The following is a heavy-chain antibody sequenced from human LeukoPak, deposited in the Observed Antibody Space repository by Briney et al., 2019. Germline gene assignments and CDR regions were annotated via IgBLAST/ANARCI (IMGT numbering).Heavy chain of an antibody. V-gene: IGHV1-18*01. CDR3: ATRRGYDVRGAFDI. CDR2: ISAYNGNT. Sequence: ASVKVSCKASGYTFTSYGISWVRQAPGQGLEWMGRISAYNGNTNYAQKLQGRVTMTTDTSTSTAYMELRSLRSDDTAVYYCATRRGYDVRGAFDIWGQGTMVTVSS. J-gene: IGHJ3*02. D-gene: IGHD5-12*01. CDR1: GYTFTSYG.